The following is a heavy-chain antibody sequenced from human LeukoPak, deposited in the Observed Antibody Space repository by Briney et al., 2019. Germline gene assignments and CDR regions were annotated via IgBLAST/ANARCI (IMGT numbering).Heavy chain of an antibody. CDR3: ARDTTAVILSWGPNY. CDR1: GGTFSSYA. J-gene: IGHJ4*02. Sequence: SSVTVYCQASGGTFSSYAISWARHARGQGLEWMGGILPIFGRASYAQKFQGRVTITADESTSTAYTELSSLRSEDTADNYCARDTTAVILSWGPNYWGQGTLVTVS. D-gene: IGHD7-27*01. CDR2: ILPIFGRA. V-gene: IGHV1-69*01.